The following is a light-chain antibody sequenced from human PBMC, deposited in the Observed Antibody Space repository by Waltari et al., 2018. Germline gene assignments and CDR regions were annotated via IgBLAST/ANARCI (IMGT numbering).Light chain of an antibody. V-gene: IGLV2-11*01. Sequence: QSALTQPRSVSGSPGQSVTISCTGTSSDVGGYNYVSWYQQHPGKAPQLMIYDVNKRPSGVRDRFSGSKSGNTASLTSSGLQAEDDADYYCDSYAGTSTWVFGGGTKLTVL. CDR3: DSYAGTSTWV. J-gene: IGLJ3*02. CDR2: DVN. CDR1: SSDVGGYNY.